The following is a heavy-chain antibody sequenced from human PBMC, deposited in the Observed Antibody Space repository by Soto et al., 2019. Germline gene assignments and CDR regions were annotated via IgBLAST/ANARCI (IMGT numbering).Heavy chain of an antibody. V-gene: IGHV3-48*01. CDR2: ISSNSRTI. Sequence: GGSLRLACAGSGFTFNTFGINWVRQAAGKGLEWVSYISSNSRTIYYADSVQGRFTISRDNAQNSLYLQMNSLRSEDTAVYYCARVDFWSGYPTHWFDPWGQRTLVTGSS. J-gene: IGHJ5*02. D-gene: IGHD3-3*01. CDR3: ARVDFWSGYPTHWFDP. CDR1: GFTFNTFG.